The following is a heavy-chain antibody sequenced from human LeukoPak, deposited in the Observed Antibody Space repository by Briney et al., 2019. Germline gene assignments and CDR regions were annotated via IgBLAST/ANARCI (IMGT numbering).Heavy chain of an antibody. V-gene: IGHV4-61*02. D-gene: IGHD3-16*01. J-gene: IGHJ4*02. Sequence: SETLSLTCNVSGASISANNYYWTWIRQPAGKGLEWIGRIYTDGITNYSPSPKSRVSILLDKPKNQFSLKLTSMTAADTAVYYCARFAFSSLRLDYWGQGALVIVSS. CDR1: GASISANNYY. CDR2: IYTDGIT. CDR3: ARFAFSSLRLDY.